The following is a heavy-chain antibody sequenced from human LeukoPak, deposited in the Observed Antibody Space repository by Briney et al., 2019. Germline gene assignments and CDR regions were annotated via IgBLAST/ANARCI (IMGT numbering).Heavy chain of an antibody. J-gene: IGHJ4*02. CDR3: ARLYNSDWYAFDY. Sequence: PSETLSLTCTVSGGSISSGGYYWSRIRQHPGKGLEWIGYIYYSGSTYYNPSLKSRVTISVDTFKNQFSLRLSSVTAADTAVYYCARLYNSDWYAFDYWGQGTLVTVSS. V-gene: IGHV4-31*03. CDR2: IYYSGST. D-gene: IGHD6-19*01. CDR1: GGSISSGGYY.